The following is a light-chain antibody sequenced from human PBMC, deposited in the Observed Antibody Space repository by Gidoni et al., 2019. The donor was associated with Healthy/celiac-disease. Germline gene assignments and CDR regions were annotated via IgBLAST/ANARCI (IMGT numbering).Light chain of an antibody. CDR2: CAS. J-gene: IGKJ1*01. Sequence: VMTPSPATLSVSPRVRATLSCRASQSVGSNLDCYQNIPGQAPRLLIFCASTRATGIPARFSGSGSGTEFTLTISSPQSEDFAVYYFQHYNNWPPWTFGQGTKVEIK. CDR1: QSVGSN. CDR3: QHYNNWPPWT. V-gene: IGKV3-15*01.